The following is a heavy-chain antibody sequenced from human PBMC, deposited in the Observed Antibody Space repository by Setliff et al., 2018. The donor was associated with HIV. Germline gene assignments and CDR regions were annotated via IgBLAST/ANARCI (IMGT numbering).Heavy chain of an antibody. J-gene: IGHJ4*02. CDR1: GFSISPYT. Sequence: GGSLRLSCVASGFSISPYTLTWVRQVPGEGLEWVSIIYSGGTTYYADSVKGRFTISRDNAKDSLYLQMNSLRGEDTAVYYCAGSRGYFVKAEWGQGTLVTVSS. V-gene: IGHV3-66*01. D-gene: IGHD3-22*01. CDR3: AGSRGYFVKAE. CDR2: IYSGGTT.